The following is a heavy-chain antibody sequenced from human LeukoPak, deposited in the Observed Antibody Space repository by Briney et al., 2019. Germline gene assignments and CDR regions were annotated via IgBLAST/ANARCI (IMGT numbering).Heavy chain of an antibody. Sequence: GGSLRLSCAASGFTVSSNYMSWVRQAPGKGLEWVSVIYSGGSTYYADSVKGRFTISRDNSKNTLYLQMNSLRAEDTAVYYCARVSVDYYDSSGYYPHYYYGMDVWGQGTTVTVSS. CDR1: GFTVSSNY. D-gene: IGHD3-22*01. CDR2: IYSGGST. J-gene: IGHJ6*02. CDR3: ARVSVDYYDSSGYYPHYYYGMDV. V-gene: IGHV3-53*01.